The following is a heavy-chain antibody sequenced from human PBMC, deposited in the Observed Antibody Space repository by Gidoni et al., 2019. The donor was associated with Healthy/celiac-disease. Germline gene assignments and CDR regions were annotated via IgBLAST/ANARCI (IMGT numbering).Heavy chain of an antibody. CDR1: GFTVSSNY. J-gene: IGHJ4*02. CDR3: ARDGVVRGVISY. D-gene: IGHD3-10*01. V-gene: IGHV3-53*02. CDR2: IYSGCST. Sequence: EVQLVETGGGLIQPGGSLRLSCAASGFTVSSNYMSWVRQAPGKGLEWVSVIYSGCSTYYADSVKGRFTISRDNSKNTLYLQMNSLSAEDTAVYYCARDGVVRGVISYWGQGTLVTVSS.